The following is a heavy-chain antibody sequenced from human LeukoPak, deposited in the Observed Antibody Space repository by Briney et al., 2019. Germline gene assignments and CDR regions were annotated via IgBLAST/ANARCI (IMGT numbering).Heavy chain of an antibody. J-gene: IGHJ4*02. CDR3: AGGRLSLFDY. CDR1: DGSISSSNW. Sequence: SETLSLTCGVSDGSISSSNWWNWVRQPPGKGLEWIGEINYSGRTNYNPSLKSRVIISVDKSKNQVSLRLSSVTAADTAVYYCAGGRLSLFDYWGQGSLVTVSS. V-gene: IGHV4-4*02. D-gene: IGHD3-16*01. CDR2: INYSGRT.